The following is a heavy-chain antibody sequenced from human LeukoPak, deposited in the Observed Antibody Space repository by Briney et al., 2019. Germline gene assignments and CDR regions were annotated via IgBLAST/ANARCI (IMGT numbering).Heavy chain of an antibody. CDR1: GYAFSDYS. V-gene: IGHV1-2*02. CDR3: STEDKYCTSATCVDY. Sequence: ASVKVSCKTSGYAFSDYSMHWVRQAPGQGLEWVGWINPNSGATNYAQKFQGRVTMTRDTSVSTAYLELTRLTSDDAAVYYCSTEDKYCTSATCVDYWGQGTLVTVSS. CDR2: INPNSGAT. D-gene: IGHD2-8*01. J-gene: IGHJ4*02.